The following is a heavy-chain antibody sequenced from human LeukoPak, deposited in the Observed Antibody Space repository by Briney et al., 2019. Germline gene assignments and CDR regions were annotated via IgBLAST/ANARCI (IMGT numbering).Heavy chain of an antibody. V-gene: IGHV4-39*01. CDR3: ARGRSGSSVDY. CDR2: IYYTGRT. Sequence: SETLSLTCTVSGDSTSSSSYYWGWIRQPPGKGLDWIGSIYYTGRTYYNPSLKSRVTISVDTSKNEFSLKVTSVTAAETAVYYCARGRSGSSVDYWGQGILVTVSS. CDR1: GDSTSSSSYY. J-gene: IGHJ4*02. D-gene: IGHD1-26*01.